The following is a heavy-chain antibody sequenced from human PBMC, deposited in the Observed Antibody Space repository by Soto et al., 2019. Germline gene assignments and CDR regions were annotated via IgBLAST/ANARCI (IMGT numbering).Heavy chain of an antibody. CDR1: GGSISSGDYY. V-gene: IGHV4-31*03. J-gene: IGHJ4*02. D-gene: IGHD3-3*01. CDR3: ARDKRDLRFLEWSYYFDF. CDR2: IYNSGST. Sequence: SETLSLTCTVPGGSISSGDYYWSWIRQHPGKGLEWIGHIYNSGSTYYNPSLKSRVTISVDTSKNQFSLKLNSVTAADTAVYYCARDKRDLRFLEWSYYFDFWGQGTLVTVSS.